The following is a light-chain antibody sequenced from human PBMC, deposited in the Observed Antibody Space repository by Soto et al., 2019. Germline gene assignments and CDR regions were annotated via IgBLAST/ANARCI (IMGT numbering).Light chain of an antibody. Sequence: QSALTQPASVSGSPGQSITISCTGTSSDVGGYNYVSWYQQHPGIAPKLMIYDVSNRPSGVSNRFSGSKSGNTASLTISGLQAEDEADYYCSSYTSSSTTVFGGGTKVTVL. J-gene: IGLJ2*01. V-gene: IGLV2-14*01. CDR3: SSYTSSSTTV. CDR2: DVS. CDR1: SSDVGGYNY.